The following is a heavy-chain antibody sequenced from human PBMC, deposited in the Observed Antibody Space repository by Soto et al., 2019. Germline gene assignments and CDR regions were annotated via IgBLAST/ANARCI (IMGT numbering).Heavy chain of an antibody. CDR2: IYYSGST. J-gene: IGHJ4*02. Sequence: PSETLSLTCTVSGGSISSYYWSWIRQPPGKGLEWIGYIYYSGSTNYNPSLKSRVTISVDTSKNQFSLKLSSVTAADTAVYYCARERSRVGNYYDSSGMFDYWGQGTLVTVPS. CDR1: GGSISSYY. D-gene: IGHD3-22*01. V-gene: IGHV4-59*01. CDR3: ARERSRVGNYYDSSGMFDY.